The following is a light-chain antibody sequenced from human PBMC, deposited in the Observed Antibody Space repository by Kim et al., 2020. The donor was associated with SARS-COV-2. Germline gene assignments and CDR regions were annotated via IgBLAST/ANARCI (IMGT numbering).Light chain of an antibody. CDR1: SLSRYY. V-gene: IGLV3-19*01. Sequence: ALGQTVRLKCQGDSLSRYYASWYQQNPGQAPVLVMCGKNSRPSGIPDRFSVSSSGNTASLTITGAQADDEADYYCSSRDSPITLIFAGGTQLTVL. CDR2: GKN. J-gene: IGLJ2*01. CDR3: SSRDSPITLI.